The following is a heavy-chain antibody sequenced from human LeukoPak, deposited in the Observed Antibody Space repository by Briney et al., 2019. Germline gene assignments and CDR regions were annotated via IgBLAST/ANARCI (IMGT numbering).Heavy chain of an antibody. CDR2: IYYSGST. J-gene: IGHJ4*02. CDR3: ARDQVDTAMVTVYFDY. V-gene: IGHV4-59*12. Sequence: PSETLSLTCTVSGGSISSYYWSWIRQPPGKGLEWIGYIYYSGSTNYNPSLKSRVTMSVDTSKNQFSLKLSSVTAADTAVYYCARDQVDTAMVTVYFDYWGQGTLVTVSS. D-gene: IGHD5-18*01. CDR1: GGSISSYY.